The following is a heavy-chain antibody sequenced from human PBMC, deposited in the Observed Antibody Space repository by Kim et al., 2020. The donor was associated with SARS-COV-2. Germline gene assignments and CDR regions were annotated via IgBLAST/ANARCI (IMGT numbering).Heavy chain of an antibody. V-gene: IGHV3-23*01. CDR2: ISGSGGST. J-gene: IGHJ6*02. CDR1: GFTFSSYA. D-gene: IGHD1-20*01. CDR3: AKGVTYITHYYYGMDV. Sequence: GGSLRLSCAASGFTFSSYAMSWVRQAPGKGLEWVSAISGSGGSTYYADSVKGRFTISRDNSKNTLYLQMNSLRAEDTAVYYCAKGVTYITHYYYGMDVWGQGTTVTVSS.